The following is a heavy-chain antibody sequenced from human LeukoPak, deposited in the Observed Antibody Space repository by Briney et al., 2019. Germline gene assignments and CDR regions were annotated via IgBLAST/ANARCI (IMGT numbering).Heavy chain of an antibody. CDR1: GFTFGTYV. CDR2: VSGSGTNT. D-gene: IGHD6-13*01. J-gene: IGHJ4*02. Sequence: GGSLRLSCTASGFTFGTYVMSWVRQAPGKGLEWVASVSGSGTNTFCVDSVKGRFTISRANSKNTLYLRMNSLLAEETALYYWAKVRSDSWYQFDCWGQGTLVTVSS. CDR3: AKVRSDSWYQFDC. V-gene: IGHV3-23*01.